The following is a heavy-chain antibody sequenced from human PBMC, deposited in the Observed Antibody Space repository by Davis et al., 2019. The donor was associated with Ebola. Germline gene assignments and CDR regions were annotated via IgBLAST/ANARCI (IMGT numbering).Heavy chain of an antibody. CDR2: IYHSGST. V-gene: IGHV4-30-2*01. Sequence: SETLSPTCALPGGSTSSGGYSWSWIRQALGKGLEWIGYIYHSGSTYYIPSLKSRVTISVDRSKNQFSLKLSSVTTADTAVYYCARGFDFWNGYHYYYYGMDVWGQGTTVTVSS. CDR1: GGSTSSGGYS. J-gene: IGHJ6*02. D-gene: IGHD3/OR15-3a*01. CDR3: ARGFDFWNGYHYYYYGMDV.